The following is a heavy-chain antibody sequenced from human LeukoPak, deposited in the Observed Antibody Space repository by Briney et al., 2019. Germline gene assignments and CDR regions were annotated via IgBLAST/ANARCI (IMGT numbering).Heavy chain of an antibody. CDR3: ARRRGGFGEGEFDY. CDR1: GVSISGFY. CDR2: SHTGGSI. D-gene: IGHD3-10*01. J-gene: IGHJ4*02. V-gene: IGHV4-4*08. Sequence: SETLSLTCTVSGVSISGFYWNWIRQPPRKGLEWVGYSHTGGSISSNPSLNSRVAFSMDTSKNQVSMRLNSVTATDTAVYYCARRRGGFGEGEFDYWGQGIPVTVST.